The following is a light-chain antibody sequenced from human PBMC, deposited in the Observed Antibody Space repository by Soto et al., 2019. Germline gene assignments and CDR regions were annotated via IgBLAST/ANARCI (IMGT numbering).Light chain of an antibody. CDR2: DAS. J-gene: IGKJ4*01. Sequence: EIVLTQSPDTLSLSPGERATLSCRASQSVSGYLGWYQQKPGQAPRLLIYDASNRAYGVPARFRGSGSGTNFTLTIASLEPEDFAVYYCQQRSNWPYLTFGGGTWV. CDR1: QSVSGY. V-gene: IGKV3-11*01. CDR3: QQRSNWPYLT.